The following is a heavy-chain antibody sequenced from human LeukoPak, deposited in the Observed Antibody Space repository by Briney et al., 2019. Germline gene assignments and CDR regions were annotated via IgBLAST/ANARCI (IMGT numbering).Heavy chain of an antibody. CDR1: GGSISSGSYY. CDR3: ARDVDYYDSSGYYQDY. V-gene: IGHV4-61*02. D-gene: IGHD3-22*01. J-gene: IGHJ4*02. CDR2: IYTSGST. Sequence: SETLSLTCTVSGGSISSGSYYWSWIRQPAGKGLEWIGRIYTSGSTNYNASRKRGVTISVETSKNQFSLKLSSVTAADTAVYYCARDVDYYDSSGYYQDYWGQGTLVTVSS.